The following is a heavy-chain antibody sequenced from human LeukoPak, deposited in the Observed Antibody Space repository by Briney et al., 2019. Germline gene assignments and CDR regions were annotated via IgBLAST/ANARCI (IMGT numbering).Heavy chain of an antibody. CDR1: EFTFSAYW. D-gene: IGHD2-21*02. Sequence: GGSLRLSCAASEFTFSAYWMHWVRQVPGKGLEWVGRIKTETEGGTTDYAAPVIGRFTISRDDSKNTLSLQMNSLKTEDTAVYYCTTYVVVTGKGDYWGQGTLVTVSS. CDR3: TTYVVVTGKGDY. CDR2: IKTETEGGTT. J-gene: IGHJ4*02. V-gene: IGHV3-15*01.